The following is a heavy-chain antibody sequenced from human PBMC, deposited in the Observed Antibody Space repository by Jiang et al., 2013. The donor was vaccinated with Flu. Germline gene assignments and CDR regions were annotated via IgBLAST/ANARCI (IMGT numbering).Heavy chain of an antibody. D-gene: IGHD5-24*01. Sequence: GSGLVKPSETLSLTCTVSGGSISSSSYYWGWIRQPPGKGLEWIGSIYYSGSTYYNPSLKSRVTISVDTSKNQFSLKLSSVTAADTAVYYCASRRRDGYNYIDYWGQGTLVTVSS. V-gene: IGHV4-39*01. J-gene: IGHJ4*02. CDR3: ASRRRDGYNYIDY. CDR1: GGSISSSSYY. CDR2: IYYSGST.